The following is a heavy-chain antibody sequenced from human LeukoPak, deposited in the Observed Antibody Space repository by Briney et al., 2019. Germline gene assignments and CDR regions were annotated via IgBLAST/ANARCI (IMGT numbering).Heavy chain of an antibody. J-gene: IGHJ6*02. V-gene: IGHV5-51*01. CDR1: GYSFTSYW. CDR3: ARRGVADAYYGLEV. CDR2: IYPGDSDT. Sequence: GESLKISCKGSGYSFTSYWIGWVRQMPGKGLELMGIIYPGDSDTTYSPSFQGRVTISVDTSIDTAYLQWSRVQAADAAMYYCARRGVADAYYGLEVWGQGTAVTVSS. D-gene: IGHD3-16*01.